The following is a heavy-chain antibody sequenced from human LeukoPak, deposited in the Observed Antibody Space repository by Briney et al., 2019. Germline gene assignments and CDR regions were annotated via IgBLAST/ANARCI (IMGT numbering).Heavy chain of an antibody. CDR3: AKDHPVLPF. V-gene: IGHV3-43*02. CDR1: GFTSDDFG. D-gene: IGHD2/OR15-2a*01. Sequence: GGSLRLSCAASGFTSDDFGMHWARQVPGKGLEWVSFISGDGNKIHYADSVKGRFTVSRDKSKNSLYLEMISLRTEDTAFYYCAKDHPVLPFWGQGTLVTVSS. CDR2: ISGDGNKI. J-gene: IGHJ4*02.